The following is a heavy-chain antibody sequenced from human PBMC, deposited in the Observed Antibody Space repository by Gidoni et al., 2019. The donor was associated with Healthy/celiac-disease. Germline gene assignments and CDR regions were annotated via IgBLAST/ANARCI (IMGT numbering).Heavy chain of an antibody. D-gene: IGHD3-3*01. CDR1: GSSFTSYW. CDR3: ARSINYGTIFGVGYWYFDL. Sequence: EVQLVQSGAEVKKPGASRRISCKGSGSSFTSYWISWVRQMPGKGLEWMGRIDPSDSYTNYSPSFQGHVTISADKSISTAYLQWSSLKASDTAMYYCARSINYGTIFGVGYWYFDLWGRGTLVTVSS. CDR2: IDPSDSYT. V-gene: IGHV5-10-1*01. J-gene: IGHJ2*01.